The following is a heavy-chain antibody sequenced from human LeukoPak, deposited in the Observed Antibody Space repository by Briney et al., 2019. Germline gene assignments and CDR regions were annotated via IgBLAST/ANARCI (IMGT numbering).Heavy chain of an antibody. J-gene: IGHJ4*02. CDR1: GFTFSSNS. D-gene: IGHD3-16*01. V-gene: IGHV3-21*01. CDR3: ARRSKGANYFDH. CDR2: ISSSSSYI. Sequence: SGGSLRLSCAASGFTFSSNSMNWVRQAPGKGLEWVSSISSSSSYIYYADSVKGRFTISRDNSRNTLYLQMNSLRAEDTAVYYCARRSKGANYFDHWGQGTLVTVSS.